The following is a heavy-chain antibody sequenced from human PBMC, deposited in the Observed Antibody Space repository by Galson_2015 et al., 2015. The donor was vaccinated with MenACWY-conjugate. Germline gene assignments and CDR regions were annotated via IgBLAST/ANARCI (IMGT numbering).Heavy chain of an antibody. D-gene: IGHD3-10*01. CDR3: TRADHKLFSSSTRPFDH. CDR1: GFAFGDYL. J-gene: IGHJ4*02. CDR2: IQSKNYGANT. Sequence: SLRLSCATSGFAFGDYLMGWFRQAPGKGLEWVGYIQSKNYGANTQYAASVKDRFTISRDDSRSIAYLQMNSLKTEDTALYYCTRADHKLFSSSTRPFDHWGQGTLVTVSS. V-gene: IGHV3-49*03.